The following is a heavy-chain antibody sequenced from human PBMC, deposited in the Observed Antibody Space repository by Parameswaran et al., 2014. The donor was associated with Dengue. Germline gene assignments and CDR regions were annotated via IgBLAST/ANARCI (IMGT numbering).Heavy chain of an antibody. D-gene: IGHD6-19*01. J-gene: IGHJ4*02. V-gene: IGHV4-34*01. Sequence: VRQGSRKGLEWIGEINHSGSTNYNPSLKSRVTISVDMSKNQFSLNLISVTAADTAMYYCAKTIHSSGWYGERDSHYSDYWGQGNLVTVSS. CDR2: INHSGST. CDR3: AKTIHSSGWYGERDSHYSDY.